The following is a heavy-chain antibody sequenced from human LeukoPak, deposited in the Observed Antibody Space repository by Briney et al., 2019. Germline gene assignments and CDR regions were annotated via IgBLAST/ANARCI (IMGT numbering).Heavy chain of an antibody. CDR2: IHPEGNEK. Sequence: GGSLRLSCAVSGFTFSDFWMSWVRQAPGRGLEWVANIHPEGNEKYHVESVKGRFTISRDNAKNSLFLQMNSLRAEDMALYYCAKDLEYSSSSAFDYWGQGTLVTVSS. V-gene: IGHV3-7*03. D-gene: IGHD6-6*01. J-gene: IGHJ4*02. CDR1: GFTFSDFW. CDR3: AKDLEYSSSSAFDY.